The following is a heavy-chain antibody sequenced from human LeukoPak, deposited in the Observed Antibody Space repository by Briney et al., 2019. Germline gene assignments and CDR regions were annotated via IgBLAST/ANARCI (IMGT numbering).Heavy chain of an antibody. CDR2: IHHSGST. CDR1: GGSISTNNW. CDR3: ARAPLSGTYYTDAFDI. Sequence: TTSGTLSLTCAVSGGSISTNNWWTWVRQPPGKGLEWIGEIHHSGSTDYNPSLKSRVTISPDKSKNQSSLTLTSVTAADTAVYFCARAPLSGTYYTDAFDIRGQGTMVTVSS. J-gene: IGHJ3*02. D-gene: IGHD1-26*01. V-gene: IGHV4-4*02.